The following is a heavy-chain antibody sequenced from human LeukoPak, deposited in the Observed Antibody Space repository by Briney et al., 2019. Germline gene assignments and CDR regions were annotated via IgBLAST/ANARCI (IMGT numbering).Heavy chain of an antibody. CDR1: GGSINAYY. Sequence: SETLSLTCTGSGGSINAYYWSWIRQPPGKGLEWIGYVYHSGSTNYNPSLKSRVTMSVDTSNNQFSLKLSSVTAADTAMYYCAREGDYYDSGGYYRIDFWGQGTLVTVSS. V-gene: IGHV4-59*01. D-gene: IGHD3-22*01. CDR3: AREGDYYDSGGYYRIDF. J-gene: IGHJ4*02. CDR2: VYHSGST.